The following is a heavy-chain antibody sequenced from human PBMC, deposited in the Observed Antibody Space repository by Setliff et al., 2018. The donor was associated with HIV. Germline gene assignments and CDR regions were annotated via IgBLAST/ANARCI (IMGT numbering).Heavy chain of an antibody. CDR2: IKTKTDVGTT. V-gene: IGHV3-15*01. Sequence: GGSLRLSCTVSGFTFTFSNAWMNWVRQAPGRGLEWVGRIKTKTDVGTTDYAAPVKGRFTLSRYDSKNMLYLQMNSLKPEDTALYFCTTIKSYGAFDFWGQGALVTVSS. D-gene: IGHD5-18*01. CDR1: GFTFTFSNAW. J-gene: IGHJ4*02. CDR3: TTIKSYGAFDF.